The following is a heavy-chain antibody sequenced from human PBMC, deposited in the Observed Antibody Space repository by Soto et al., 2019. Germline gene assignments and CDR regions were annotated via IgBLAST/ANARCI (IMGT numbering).Heavy chain of an antibody. V-gene: IGHV2-5*01. CDR2: IYWNDDK. Sequence: QITLKESGPTLVKPTQTLTLTCTFSGFSLSTSGVGVGWIRQPPGKALEWLALIYWNDDKRYSPSLKSRLTPTRVPPKTRGALTITNMTPVDTATFSSAHRRPGWDLPRWGGGALITASS. D-gene: IGHD1-26*01. J-gene: IGHJ4*02. CDR1: GFSLSTSGVG. CDR3: AHRRPGWDLPR.